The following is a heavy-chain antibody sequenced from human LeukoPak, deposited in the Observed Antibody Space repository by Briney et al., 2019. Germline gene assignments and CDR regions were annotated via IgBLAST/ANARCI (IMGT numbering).Heavy chain of an antibody. CDR2: IYRSGST. D-gene: IGHD3-10*01. Sequence: SETLSLTCAVSGGSISSSNWWSWVRPPPGKGLEWIGEIYRSGSTNYNPSLKSRASISVDKSKNQFSLKLSSVTAADTAVYYCARVTYGSGNWFDPWGQGALVTVSS. CDR1: GGSISSSNW. CDR3: ARVTYGSGNWFDP. J-gene: IGHJ5*02. V-gene: IGHV4-4*02.